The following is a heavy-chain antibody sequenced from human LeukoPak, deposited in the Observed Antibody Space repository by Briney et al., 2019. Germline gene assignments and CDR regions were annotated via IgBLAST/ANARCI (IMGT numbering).Heavy chain of an antibody. V-gene: IGHV1-69*05. CDR3: GRVVGIAAAGVFDY. J-gene: IGHJ4*02. CDR1: GGTFSSYA. Sequence: GASVKVSCKASGGTFSSYAISWVRQAPGQGPEWMGRIIPIFGTANYAQKFQGRVTITTDESTSTTYMELSRLRSDDTAVYYCGRVVGIAAAGVFDYWGQGTLVTVSS. D-gene: IGHD6-13*01. CDR2: IIPIFGTA.